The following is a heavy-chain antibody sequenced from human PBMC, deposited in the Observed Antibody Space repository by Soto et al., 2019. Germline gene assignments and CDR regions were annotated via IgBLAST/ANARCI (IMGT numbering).Heavy chain of an antibody. CDR3: ARTTGTWNAIDY. Sequence: QVQLVESGGGVVQPGRSLRLSCAASGFTFSSYGMHWVRQAPGKGLEWVAVISYDGSNKYYADSVKGRFTISRDNSKNTLYLQMNSLRAEDTAVYYCARTTGTWNAIDYWGQGTLVTVSS. V-gene: IGHV3-30*03. D-gene: IGHD1-1*01. CDR1: GFTFSSYG. CDR2: ISYDGSNK. J-gene: IGHJ4*02.